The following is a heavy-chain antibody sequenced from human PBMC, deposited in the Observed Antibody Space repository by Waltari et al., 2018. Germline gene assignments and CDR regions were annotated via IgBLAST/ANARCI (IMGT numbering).Heavy chain of an antibody. Sequence: QLQLQESGPGLVKPSETLSLTCTVSGGSISSSSYYWGWIRQPPGKGLEWIGSIYYSGSTYYSPSLKSRVTISVDTSKNQFSLKLSSVTAADTAVYYCARNTRVAAAGNSASEYFDYWGQGTLVTVSS. J-gene: IGHJ4*02. CDR3: ARNTRVAAAGNSASEYFDY. V-gene: IGHV4-39*01. CDR2: IYYSGST. D-gene: IGHD6-13*01. CDR1: GGSISSSSYY.